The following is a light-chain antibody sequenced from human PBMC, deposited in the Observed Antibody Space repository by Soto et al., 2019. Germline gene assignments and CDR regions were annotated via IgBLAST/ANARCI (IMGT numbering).Light chain of an antibody. CDR1: QSVSSSY. J-gene: IGKJ2*01. CDR3: QQYGSSPPYT. V-gene: IGKV3-20*01. Sequence: EIVLTQSPGTLSLSPGERATLSCRASQSVSSSYLASYQQKPGQAPRLLIYGASSRAAGLPDRFSGSGSGTDFTLTISRLEPEDFAVYYCQQYGSSPPYTFGQGTRLEIK. CDR2: GAS.